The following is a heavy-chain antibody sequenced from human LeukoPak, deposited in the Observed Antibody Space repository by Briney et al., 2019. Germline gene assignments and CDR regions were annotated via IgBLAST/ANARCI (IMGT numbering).Heavy chain of an antibody. V-gene: IGHV4-39*07. CDR3: ARLNPIAVAGSRYFDY. CDR2: INHSGST. J-gene: IGHJ4*02. Sequence: SETLSLTCTVSGGSISSSSYYWSWIRQPPGKGLEWIGEINHSGSTNYNPSLKSRVTISVDTSENQFSLKLSSVTAADTAVYYCARLNPIAVAGSRYFDYWGQGTLVTVSS. CDR1: GGSISSSSYY. D-gene: IGHD6-19*01.